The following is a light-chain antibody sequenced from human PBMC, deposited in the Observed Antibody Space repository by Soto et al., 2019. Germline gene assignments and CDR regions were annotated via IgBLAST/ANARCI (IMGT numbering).Light chain of an antibody. J-gene: IGKJ4*01. CDR2: AAS. Sequence: DIQLTQSPSSLSASVVDRVTITGLASQSIRSYLNWYQQKPGKAPTLLIYAASSLQTGVSSRFSGSGSGTDFTLTISNLQPEDFATYYCQQTSSTPTFGGGTKVDI. CDR3: QQTSSTPT. V-gene: IGKV1-39*01. CDR1: QSIRSY.